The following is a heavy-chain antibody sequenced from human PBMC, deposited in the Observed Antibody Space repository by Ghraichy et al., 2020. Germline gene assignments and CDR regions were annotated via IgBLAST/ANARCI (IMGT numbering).Heavy chain of an antibody. V-gene: IGHV3-43*01. D-gene: IGHD3-22*01. CDR2: ISWDGTST. CDR1: GFTFDDYT. CDR3: AKDLVRRKGSGSPFDY. J-gene: IGHJ4*02. Sequence: GGSLRLSCAASGFTFDDYTMHWVRQIPGKGLEWVSLISWDGTSTYYADSVKGRFTISRDNSRNSLYLQMSILRTEDTALYYCAKDLVRRKGSGSPFDYWGQGTLVTVSS.